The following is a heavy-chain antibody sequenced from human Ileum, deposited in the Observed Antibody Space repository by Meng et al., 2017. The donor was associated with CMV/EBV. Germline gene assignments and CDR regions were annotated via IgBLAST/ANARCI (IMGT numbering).Heavy chain of an antibody. CDR1: RYNFTSNN. D-gene: IGHD1-26*01. J-gene: IGHJ4*02. CDR3: ARDGLSGRYFDY. V-gene: IGHV7-4-1*02. CDR2: INTNTGNP. Sequence: SCKPSRYNFTSNNIIWVRQAPGQGPEWLGWINTNTGNPTYAQGFTGRFVFSLDTSVSTTYLQISSLKAEDTAVYYCARDGLSGRYFDYWGQGTLVTVSS.